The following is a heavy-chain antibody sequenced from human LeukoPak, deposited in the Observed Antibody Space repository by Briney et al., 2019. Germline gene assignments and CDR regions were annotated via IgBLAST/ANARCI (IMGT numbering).Heavy chain of an antibody. D-gene: IGHD3-10*01. CDR1: GYSFTSYW. CDR3: ARQMVRGVIITPYYYYGMDV. CDR2: IYPGDSDT. J-gene: IGHJ6*02. Sequence: GESLKISCKGSGYSFTSYWIGWVRQMPGKGLEWMGIIYPGDSDTRYSPSFQGQVTISADKSISTAYLQWSSLKASDTAMYYCARQMVRGVIITPYYYYGMDVWGQGTTVTVSS. V-gene: IGHV5-51*01.